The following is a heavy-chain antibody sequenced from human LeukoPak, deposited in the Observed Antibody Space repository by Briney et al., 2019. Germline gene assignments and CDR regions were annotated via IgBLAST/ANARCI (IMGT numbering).Heavy chain of an antibody. D-gene: IGHD6-13*01. Sequence: ASGKVSCKASGHTFTSYDMHWGRQAPGQGLESRGRSNHSGGITTYERKFQCRVTLASGPSTSTVYMELSSLRSQNTAVYYCAKLAAAGTAHYSFDYWGQGTLVTVSS. CDR3: AKLAAAGTAHYSFDY. V-gene: IGHV1-46*01. CDR2: SNHSGGIT. CDR1: GHTFTSYD. J-gene: IGHJ4*02.